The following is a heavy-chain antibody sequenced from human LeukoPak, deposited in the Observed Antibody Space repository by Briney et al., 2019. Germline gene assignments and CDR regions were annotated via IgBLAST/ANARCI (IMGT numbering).Heavy chain of an antibody. J-gene: IGHJ5*02. CDR1: GGSISSGSYY. CDR3: AREGYYNFWSGYLSWFDP. Sequence: SETLSLTCTVSGGSISSGSYYWSWIRQPAGKGLEWIGRIYTSGSTNYNPSLKSRVTISVDTSKNLFSLKLSSVTAADTAVYYCAREGYYNFWSGYLSWFDPWGQGTLVTVSS. V-gene: IGHV4-61*02. CDR2: IYTSGST. D-gene: IGHD3-3*01.